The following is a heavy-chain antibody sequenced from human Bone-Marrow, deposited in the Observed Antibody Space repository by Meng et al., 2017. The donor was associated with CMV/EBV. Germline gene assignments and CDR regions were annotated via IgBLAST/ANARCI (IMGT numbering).Heavy chain of an antibody. J-gene: IGHJ6*02. V-gene: IGHV3-73*01. CDR1: GLTFSGSA. Sequence: GESLKISCAASGLTFSGSAMHWVRQASGKGLEWVGRIRSKANSYATAYAASVKGRFTISRDDSKNTAYLQMNSLKTEDTAVYHCKVVVVVPAADTPYGMDVWGQGTTVTVSS. CDR3: KVVVVVPAADTPYGMDV. CDR2: IRSKANSYAT. D-gene: IGHD2-2*01.